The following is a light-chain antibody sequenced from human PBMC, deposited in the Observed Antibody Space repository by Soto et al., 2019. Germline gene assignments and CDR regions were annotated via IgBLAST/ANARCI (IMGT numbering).Light chain of an antibody. V-gene: IGKV3-11*01. Sequence: EFVLTQSPATLSLSPGEGATLSCRASQAIGNSLAWYQQKPGQAPRLLIYDASIRAAGIPARFSGRGSGTDFTLTITGLESEDFAVYYCQKRATWPPLTFGGGSRVEIK. CDR3: QKRATWPPLT. J-gene: IGKJ4*01. CDR1: QAIGNS. CDR2: DAS.